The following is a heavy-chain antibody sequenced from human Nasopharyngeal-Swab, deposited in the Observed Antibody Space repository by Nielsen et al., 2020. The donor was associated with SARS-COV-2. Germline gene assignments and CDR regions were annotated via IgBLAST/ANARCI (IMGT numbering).Heavy chain of an antibody. Sequence: WIRQPPGKGLEWVAVISYDGSNKYYADSVKGRFTISRDNSKNTLYLQMNSLRAEDTAVYYCAKDLVRTAMVLPVGRFDYWGPGTLVTVSS. J-gene: IGHJ4*02. CDR3: AKDLVRTAMVLPVGRFDY. V-gene: IGHV3-30-3*02. D-gene: IGHD5-18*01. CDR2: ISYDGSNK.